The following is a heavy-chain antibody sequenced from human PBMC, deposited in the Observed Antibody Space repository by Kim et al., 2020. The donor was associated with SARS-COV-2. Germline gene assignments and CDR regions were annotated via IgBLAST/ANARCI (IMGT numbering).Heavy chain of an antibody. CDR2: IYYSGST. J-gene: IGHJ4*02. Sequence: SETLSLTCTVSGGSFSSGGYYWSWIRQHPGKGLEWIGYIYYSGSTYYNPSLKSRVTISVDTSKNQFSLKLSSVTAADTAVYYCARASTIFGVVIQAFDYWGQGTLVTVSS. V-gene: IGHV4-31*03. D-gene: IGHD3-3*01. CDR1: GGSFSSGGYY. CDR3: ARASTIFGVVIQAFDY.